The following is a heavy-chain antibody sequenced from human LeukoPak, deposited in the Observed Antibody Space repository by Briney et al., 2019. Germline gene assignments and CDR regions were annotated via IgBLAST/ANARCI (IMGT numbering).Heavy chain of an antibody. V-gene: IGHV1-2*02. CDR3: ARLDYYDSSWTDAFDI. J-gene: IGHJ3*02. CDR1: GYTFTGYY. D-gene: IGHD3-22*01. CDR2: INPNSGGT. Sequence: ASVKVSCKASGYTFTGYYMHWVRQAPGQGLEWMGWINPNSGGTNYAQKFQGRVTMTRDTSISTAYMELSRLRSDDTAVYYCARLDYYDSSWTDAFDIWGQGTMVTVSS.